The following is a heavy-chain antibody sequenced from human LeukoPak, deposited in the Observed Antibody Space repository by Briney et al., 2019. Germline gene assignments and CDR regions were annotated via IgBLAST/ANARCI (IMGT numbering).Heavy chain of an antibody. Sequence: GGSLRLSCAASGSTFSSYAMSWVRQAPGKGLEWVSGITSSGASTFHAESVQGRFTISRDNSKNTLYLQMNSLRAEDTAVYYCATRPPSETYYGVLDYWGQGTLVTVSS. J-gene: IGHJ4*02. D-gene: IGHD4-17*01. V-gene: IGHV3-23*01. CDR2: ITSSGAST. CDR1: GSTFSSYA. CDR3: ATRPPSETYYGVLDY.